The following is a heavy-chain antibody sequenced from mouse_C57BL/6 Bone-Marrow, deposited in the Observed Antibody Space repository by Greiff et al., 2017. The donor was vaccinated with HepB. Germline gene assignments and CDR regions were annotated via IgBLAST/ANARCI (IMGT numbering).Heavy chain of an antibody. CDR1: EYEFPSHD. Sequence: EVQGVESGGGLVQPGESLKLSCESNEYEFPSHDMSWVRKTPEKRLELVAAINSDGGSTYYPDTMEKRFIISRDNTKTTLYLQMSSLRSEDTALYYCARQGYGFAMDYWGQGTSVTVSS. V-gene: IGHV5-2*01. J-gene: IGHJ4*01. D-gene: IGHD2-10*02. CDR2: INSDGGST. CDR3: ARQGYGFAMDY.